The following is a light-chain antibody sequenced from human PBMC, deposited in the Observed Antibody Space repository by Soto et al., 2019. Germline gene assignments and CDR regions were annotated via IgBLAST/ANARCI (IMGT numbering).Light chain of an antibody. CDR2: GAS. Sequence: EIVLTQSPGTLSLSPGERATLSCRASQSVSSTYLAWYQQKPGQAPRLLIHGASSRAAGIPDRFSGSGSGTDFILTISRLEPEDFAVYYCQQYGSSPWTFGQGTKVDIK. CDR3: QQYGSSPWT. V-gene: IGKV3-20*01. CDR1: QSVSSTY. J-gene: IGKJ1*01.